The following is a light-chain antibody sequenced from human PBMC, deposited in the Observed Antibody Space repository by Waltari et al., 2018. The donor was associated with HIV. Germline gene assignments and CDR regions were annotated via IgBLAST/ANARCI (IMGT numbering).Light chain of an antibody. Sequence: QSALTQPASVSGSPGQSLTISCTGTSSDVGGYKYVAWYQQHPGKAPKLMIYDVINRPSGVSNRCSVSKSGNTASLTITGLQADDEADYYCSSYTSSSTYVFGTGTKVTAL. CDR1: SSDVGGYKY. V-gene: IGLV2-14*03. J-gene: IGLJ1*01. CDR3: SSYTSSSTYV. CDR2: DVI.